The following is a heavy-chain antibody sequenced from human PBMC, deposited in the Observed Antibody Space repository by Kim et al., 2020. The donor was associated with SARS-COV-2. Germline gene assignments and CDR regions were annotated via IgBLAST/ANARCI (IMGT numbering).Heavy chain of an antibody. CDR2: ISYDGSNK. Sequence: GGSLRLSCAASGFTFSSYAMHWVRQAPGKGLEWVAVISYDGSNKYYADSVKGRFTISRDNSKNTLYLQMNSLRAEDTAVYYCARDPSPHSITADAGFDP. CDR3: ARDPSPHSITADAGFDP. CDR1: GFTFSSYA. D-gene: IGHD6-13*01. V-gene: IGHV3-30*04. J-gene: IGHJ5*02.